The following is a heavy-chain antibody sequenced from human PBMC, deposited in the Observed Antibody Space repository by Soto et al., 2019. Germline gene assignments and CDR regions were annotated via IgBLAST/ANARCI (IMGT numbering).Heavy chain of an antibody. CDR2: IIPIFGTA. D-gene: IGHD4-4*01. J-gene: IGHJ5*02. CDR1: GGAFSSYA. CDR3: ARGRNGIQGWFAP. Sequence: ASVKVSCKASGGAFSSYAISWVPQAPGQGLEWMGGIIPIFGTANYAQKFQGRVTITADESTSTAYMELSSLRSEDTAVYYCARGRNGIQGWFAPWGQGTLVTV. V-gene: IGHV1-69*13.